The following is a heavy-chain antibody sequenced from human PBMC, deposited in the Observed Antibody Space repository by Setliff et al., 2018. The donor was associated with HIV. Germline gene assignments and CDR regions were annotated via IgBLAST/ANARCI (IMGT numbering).Heavy chain of an antibody. CDR2: INPSGGST. J-gene: IGHJ3*01. D-gene: IGHD2-8*02. CDR3: ARQDHSSVNTGSLYAFDV. V-gene: IGHV1-46*01. CDR1: GGTFSSYT. Sequence: ASVKVSCKASGGTFSSYTISWVRQAPGQGLEWMGIINPSGGSTSYAQKFQGRVTMTRDTSTSTVYMELSSLRSEDTAVYYCARQDHSSVNTGSLYAFDVWGQGTMVTVSS.